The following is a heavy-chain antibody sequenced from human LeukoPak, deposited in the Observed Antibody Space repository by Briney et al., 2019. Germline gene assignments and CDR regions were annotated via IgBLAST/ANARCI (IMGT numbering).Heavy chain of an antibody. Sequence: ASVKVSCKASGYTFTSYYMHWVRQAPGQGLEWMGIINPSGGSTSYAQKFQGRVTMTRDMSTSTVYMELGSLRSEDTAVYYCARAAATLPRYNWFDPWGQGTLVTVSS. V-gene: IGHV1-46*01. CDR2: INPSGGST. D-gene: IGHD2-15*01. CDR1: GYTFTSYY. CDR3: ARAAATLPRYNWFDP. J-gene: IGHJ5*02.